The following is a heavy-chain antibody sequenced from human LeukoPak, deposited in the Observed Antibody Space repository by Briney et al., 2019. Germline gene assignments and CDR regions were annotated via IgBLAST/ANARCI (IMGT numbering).Heavy chain of an antibody. J-gene: IGHJ4*02. V-gene: IGHV1-69*06. D-gene: IGHD2-15*01. CDR3: ARDFGIGSGPAGFDY. Sequence: ASVKVSCKASGGTFSSYAISWVRQAPGQGLEWMGGIIPIFGTANYAQKFQGRVTITADKSTSTAYMELSSLRSEDTAVYYCARDFGIGSGPAGFDYWGQGTLVTVSS. CDR2: IIPIFGTA. CDR1: GGTFSSYA.